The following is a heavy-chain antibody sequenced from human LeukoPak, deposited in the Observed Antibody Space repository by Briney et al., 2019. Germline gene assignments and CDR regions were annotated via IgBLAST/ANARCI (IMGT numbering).Heavy chain of an antibody. CDR3: AKITCSSTSCQEAFDI. CDR1: GFTFDDYA. CDR2: ISWNSGSI. J-gene: IGHJ3*02. Sequence: PGGSLRLPCAVSGFTFDDYAMHWVRHAPGKGLEWVSGISWNSGSIGYADSVKGRFTISRDNAKNSLYLQMNSLRAEDTALYYCAKITCSSTSCQEAFDIWGQGTMVTVSS. D-gene: IGHD2-2*01. V-gene: IGHV3-9*01.